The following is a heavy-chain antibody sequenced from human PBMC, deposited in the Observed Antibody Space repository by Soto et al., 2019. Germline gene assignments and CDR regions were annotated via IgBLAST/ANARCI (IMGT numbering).Heavy chain of an antibody. V-gene: IGHV3-21*01. CDR2: ISSTSAYT. CDR1: GFTFSTST. D-gene: IGHD2-15*01. CDR3: ARVGSPGYCSGGYCPPPDY. Sequence: GGSLRLSCAASGFTFSTSTMNWVRQAPGQGLEWVSSISSTSAYTYYAASVKGRFTISRDNAKNSLYLQMNSLRAEDTAVYYCARVGSPGYCSGGYCPPPDYWGQGTLVTVSS. J-gene: IGHJ4*02.